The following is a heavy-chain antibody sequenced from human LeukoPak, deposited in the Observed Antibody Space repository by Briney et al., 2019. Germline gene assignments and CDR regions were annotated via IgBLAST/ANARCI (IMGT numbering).Heavy chain of an antibody. CDR3: AKRDVYDTSSYRPFCLS. Sequence: GGSLRLSCAASGFTFSGYAMTWVRQAPGKGLEWVSGTTGSGDGTHYAESVKGRFTISGDNSKSTVYLQMNSLTVEDTAIYYCAKRDVYDTSSYRPFCLSWGRGTLVTVSS. J-gene: IGHJ5*02. CDR1: GFTFSGYA. D-gene: IGHD3-16*02. CDR2: TTGSGDGT. V-gene: IGHV3-23*01.